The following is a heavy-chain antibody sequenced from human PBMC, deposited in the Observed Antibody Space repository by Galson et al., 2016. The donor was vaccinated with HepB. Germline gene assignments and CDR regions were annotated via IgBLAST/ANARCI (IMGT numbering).Heavy chain of an antibody. CDR1: GCSISTSNC. D-gene: IGHD3-10*01. Sequence: SETLSLTCTVSGCSISTSNCWSWVRQPPGKGLEWIWEIYHSGTTNYNPSLKSPVTISVDKSKNYFSLKLTSVTAAATALYSSTRDPPPYGSGSYFPHFDYWGQGTLVTVSS. CDR2: IYHSGTT. J-gene: IGHJ4*02. V-gene: IGHV4-4*02. CDR3: TRDPPPYGSGSYFPHFDY.